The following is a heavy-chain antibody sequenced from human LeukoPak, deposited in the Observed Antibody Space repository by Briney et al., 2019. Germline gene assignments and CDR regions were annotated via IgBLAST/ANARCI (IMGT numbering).Heavy chain of an antibody. CDR3: ARVGRSGSYWYFDL. Sequence: GGSLRLSCAASGFTFYSYWMTWVRQAPGEGLEWVANIKQDESEKYYVESVKGRFTISRDNAKNSLYLQMNSLRAEDTAVYYCARVGRSGSYWYFDLWGRGTLVTVSS. CDR1: GFTFYSYW. D-gene: IGHD3-3*01. CDR2: IKQDESEK. J-gene: IGHJ2*01. V-gene: IGHV3-7*01.